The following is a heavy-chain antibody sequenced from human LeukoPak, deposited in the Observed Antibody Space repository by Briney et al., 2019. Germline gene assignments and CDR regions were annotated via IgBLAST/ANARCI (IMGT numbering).Heavy chain of an antibody. V-gene: IGHV4-59*08. CDR3: ARIRGKYCSSTSCYPDWFDP. Sequence: PSETLSLTCTVSGDSITSNYWSWIRQPPGKGLEWIGYLHYRGNTNYNPSLKSRVTISVDTSKNQFSLKLSSVTAADTAVYYCARIRGKYCSSTSCYPDWFDPWGQGTLVTVSS. J-gene: IGHJ5*02. CDR1: GDSITSNY. CDR2: LHYRGNT. D-gene: IGHD2-2*01.